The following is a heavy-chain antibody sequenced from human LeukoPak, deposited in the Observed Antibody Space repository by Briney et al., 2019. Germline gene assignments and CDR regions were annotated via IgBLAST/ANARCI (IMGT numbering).Heavy chain of an antibody. CDR1: GYSFTNYW. CDR2: IYPGDSDT. Sequence: GESLKISCKGSGYSFTNYWIGWVRQMPGKGLEWVGIIYPGDSDTRYSPSFQGQVTISADKSISTAYLQWSSLKASDTAMYYCARRQWELLGAFDIWGQGTMVTVSS. CDR3: ARRQWELLGAFDI. V-gene: IGHV5-51*01. D-gene: IGHD1-26*01. J-gene: IGHJ3*02.